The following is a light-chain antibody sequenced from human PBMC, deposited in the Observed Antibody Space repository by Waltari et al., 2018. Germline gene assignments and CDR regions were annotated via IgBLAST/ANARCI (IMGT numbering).Light chain of an antibody. CDR2: EVS. V-gene: IGLV2-23*02. Sequence: QSALTQPASVSGSPGQSITISCTGTSSDVGCYNLVSWYQQHPGRAPKLMIYEVSKRPSGVPNRFSGSKSANTSSLTITGLQAEDEADYYCCSYAASSTYVFGGGTKLTVL. CDR1: SSDVGCYNL. CDR3: CSYAASSTYV. J-gene: IGLJ2*01.